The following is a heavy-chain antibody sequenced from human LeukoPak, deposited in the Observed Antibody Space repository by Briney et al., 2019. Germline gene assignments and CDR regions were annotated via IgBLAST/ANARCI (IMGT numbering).Heavy chain of an antibody. J-gene: IGHJ4*02. D-gene: IGHD2-21*02. Sequence: GGSLRLSCAASGFTFSSYEMHWVRQAPGKGLEWVSYISSGGSTIFYADSVKGRFTISRDNSKNSLYLQMNSLRTEDTALYYCAKDTPGDSSGDYWGQGTLVTVSS. V-gene: IGHV3-48*03. CDR1: GFTFSSYE. CDR2: ISSGGSTI. CDR3: AKDTPGDSSGDY.